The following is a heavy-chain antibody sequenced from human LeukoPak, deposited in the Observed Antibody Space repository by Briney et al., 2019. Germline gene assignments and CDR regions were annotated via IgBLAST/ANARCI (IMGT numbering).Heavy chain of an antibody. V-gene: IGHV3-33*03. CDR3: AKDSRGGWSGYFDY. Sequence: GGSLRLSCAASGFIFSSYGMYWVRQAPGKGLEWVAVICHDGSAEFYADSVKGRFTISRDDSKNTVYLQMNSLRVEDTALYYCAKDSRGGWSGYFDYWGQGILVTVSS. J-gene: IGHJ4*02. D-gene: IGHD6-19*01. CDR1: GFIFSSYG. CDR2: ICHDGSAE.